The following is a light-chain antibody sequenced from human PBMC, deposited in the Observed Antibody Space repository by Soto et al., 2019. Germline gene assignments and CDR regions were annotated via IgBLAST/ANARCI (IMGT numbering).Light chain of an antibody. CDR3: QSYDNTLSGPIYV. V-gene: IGLV1-40*01. CDR1: SSNIGAGFD. CDR2: GNS. Sequence: QSVLTQPPSVSGAPGRRVTISCTGSSSNIGAGFDVRWYHQIAGTAPKLLIYGNSNRPSGVPDRVSGSKSGTSASLAINGLQAEDEAIYYCQSYDNTLSGPIYVFGTGTKVTVL. J-gene: IGLJ1*01.